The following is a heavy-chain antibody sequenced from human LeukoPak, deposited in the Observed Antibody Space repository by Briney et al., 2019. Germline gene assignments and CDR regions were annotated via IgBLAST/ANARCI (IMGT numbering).Heavy chain of an antibody. D-gene: IGHD6-13*01. CDR2: IYPGDSDT. Sequence: GESLKISCKGSGYSFSNYWIAWVRQMPGKGLEWMGIIYPGDSDTRYSPSFQGQVTISADKSINTAYLQWNTLKASDTAIYYCARPPSSLDAFDIWGQGTMVTVSS. CDR3: ARPPSSLDAFDI. CDR1: GYSFSNYW. V-gene: IGHV5-51*01. J-gene: IGHJ3*02.